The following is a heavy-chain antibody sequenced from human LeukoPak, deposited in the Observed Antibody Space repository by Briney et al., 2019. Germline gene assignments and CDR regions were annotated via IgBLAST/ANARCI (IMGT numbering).Heavy chain of an antibody. CDR1: GGSFSGYY. CDR2: INHSGST. J-gene: IGHJ4*02. V-gene: IGHV4-34*01. D-gene: IGHD4-23*01. Sequence: SETLSLTCAVYGGSFSGYYWSWIRQPPGEGLEWIGEINHSGSTNYNPSLKSRVTISVDTSKNQFSLKLSSVTVADTAVYYCARGDGGSPYDYWGQGTLVTVSS. CDR3: ARGDGGSPYDY.